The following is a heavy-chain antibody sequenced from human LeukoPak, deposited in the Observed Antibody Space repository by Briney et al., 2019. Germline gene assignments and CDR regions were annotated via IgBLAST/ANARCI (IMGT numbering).Heavy chain of an antibody. Sequence: SETLSLTCTVSGGSISSSSYYWSWIRQPPGKGLEWIGSIYYSGSTYYNPSLKSRVTISVDTSKNQFSLKLSSVTAADTAVYYCAKDWAVAGLFDIWGQGTMVTVSS. CDR3: AKDWAVAGLFDI. D-gene: IGHD6-19*01. J-gene: IGHJ3*02. V-gene: IGHV4-39*07. CDR2: IYYSGST. CDR1: GGSISSSSYY.